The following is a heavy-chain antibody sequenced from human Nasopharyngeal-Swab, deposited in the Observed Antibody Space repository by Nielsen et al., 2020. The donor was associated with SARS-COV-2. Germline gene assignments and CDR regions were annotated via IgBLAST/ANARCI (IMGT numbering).Heavy chain of an antibody. V-gene: IGHV1-3*01. J-gene: IGHJ4*02. Sequence: ASVKVSCKASGFSFTNYVIHWVRQAPGQRPEWMGWIYVGNGDTQYTPNFQGRATFTRDTSANTAYMEMSSLTSEDTAVFYCASPNYGDYWGQGTLVTVSS. CDR2: IYVGNGDT. CDR3: ASPNYGDY. CDR1: GFSFTNYV.